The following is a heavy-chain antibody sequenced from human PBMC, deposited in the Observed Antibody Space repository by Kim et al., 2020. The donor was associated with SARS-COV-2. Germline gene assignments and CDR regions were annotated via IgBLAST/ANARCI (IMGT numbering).Heavy chain of an antibody. CDR3: ARWGGNSVYYLDY. D-gene: IGHD1-7*01. V-gene: IGHV3-33*01. CDR2: TWFDGSNK. J-gene: IGHJ4*02. CDR1: GYTSSSHG. Sequence: GGSLRLSCVVSGYTSSSHGMHWVRQAPGKGLEWVAVTWFDGSNKQYADSVKGRFTISRDDSKNTLYLQMNSLRADDTAVYYCARWGGNSVYYLDYWGQGTLVTVAS.